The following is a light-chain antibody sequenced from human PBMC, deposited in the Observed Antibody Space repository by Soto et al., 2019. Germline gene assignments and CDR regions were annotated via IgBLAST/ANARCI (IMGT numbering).Light chain of an antibody. V-gene: IGLV2-14*01. CDR2: EVS. Sequence: QSALTQPASVSGSPGQSITISCTGTSGDIGAYNYVSWFQQHPGKAPKLMIFEVSNRPSGISNRFSGSKSGNTASLTISGLQAEDEADYYGSSYTRNSDTPHYVLGTGTKVTVL. CDR1: SGDIGAYNY. J-gene: IGLJ1*01. CDR3: SSYTRNSDTPHYV.